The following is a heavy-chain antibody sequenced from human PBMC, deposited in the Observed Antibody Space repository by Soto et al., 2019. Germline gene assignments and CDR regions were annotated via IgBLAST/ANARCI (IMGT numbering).Heavy chain of an antibody. V-gene: IGHV3-30*19. CDR2: ITSDGENK. Sequence: XVSLRLSCAASGFTFSSYYMHWVRQAPGKGLEWAAAITSDGENKVYGDSAKGRFTISRDNSKNTVDLQMNSLRAEDTGIYYCATVAIGASSGWSGFDYWGQGTLVTVSS. CDR3: ATVAIGASSGWSGFDY. J-gene: IGHJ4*02. CDR1: GFTFSSYY. D-gene: IGHD6-19*01.